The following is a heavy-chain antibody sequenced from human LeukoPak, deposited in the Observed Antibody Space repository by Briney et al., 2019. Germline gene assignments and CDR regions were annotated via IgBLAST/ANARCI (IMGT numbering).Heavy chain of an antibody. CDR1: GDSVTGGLYY. Sequence: SQTLSLTCTVSGDSVTGGLYYWSWIRQPAGKGLEWIGHIFTSGSTNYNPSLRSRLTISTDPSKNQFSLKLNSVTAADTAVYYCAAIAAADTWGQGTLVTVSS. D-gene: IGHD6-13*01. CDR3: AAIAAADT. J-gene: IGHJ5*02. V-gene: IGHV4-61*09. CDR2: IFTSGST.